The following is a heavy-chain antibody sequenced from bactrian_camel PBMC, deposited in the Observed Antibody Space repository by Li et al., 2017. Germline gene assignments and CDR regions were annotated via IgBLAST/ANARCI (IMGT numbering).Heavy chain of an antibody. D-gene: IGHD2*01. J-gene: IGHJ4*01. CDR2: VDTDGRT. CDR1: DYTHTDYT. Sequence: QVQLVESGGGSVEAGGSLRLSCVIKDYTHTDYTMGWIRQAQGREFEGVAAVDTDGRTVYADSAKGRFTISRDNVRNTLYLHMNSLTTEDTATYYCAKDDKTHCNGGYCRAEGQGTQVTVS. V-gene: IGHV3S1*01.